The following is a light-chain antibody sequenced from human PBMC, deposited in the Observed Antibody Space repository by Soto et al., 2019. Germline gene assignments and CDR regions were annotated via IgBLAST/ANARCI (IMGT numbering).Light chain of an antibody. V-gene: IGKV2-28*01. Sequence: DIVMTQSPLSLPVTPGEPASISCRSSQSLLHRNGYNYVDWYLQKPVQSRQLLIYLGSDRASGVPDRFSGSGSGTDFTLKISRVEAEYVGVYYCMQALQTPWTFGQGTKVEIK. CDR3: MQALQTPWT. J-gene: IGKJ1*01. CDR1: QSLLHRNGYNY. CDR2: LGS.